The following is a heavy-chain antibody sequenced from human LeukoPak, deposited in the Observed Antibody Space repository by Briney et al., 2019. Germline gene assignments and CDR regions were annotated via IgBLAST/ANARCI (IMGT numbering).Heavy chain of an antibody. CDR2: IIPILGIA. CDR1: GGTFSSYA. V-gene: IGHV1-69*04. Sequence: ASVKVSCKASGGTFSSYAISWVRQAPGQGLEWMGRIIPILGIANYAQKFQGRVTITADKSTSTAYMELSSLRSEDTAVYYCAKDYYDSSGYYPLPDYWGQGTLVTVSS. CDR3: AKDYYDSSGYYPLPDY. J-gene: IGHJ4*02. D-gene: IGHD3-22*01.